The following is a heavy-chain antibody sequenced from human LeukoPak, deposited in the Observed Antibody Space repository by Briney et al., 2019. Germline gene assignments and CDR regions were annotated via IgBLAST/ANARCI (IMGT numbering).Heavy chain of an antibody. CDR3: ARGRSSSWSSFDY. Sequence: PSQTLSLTCTVSGGSISSGDYYWGRLRQPPGKGLEWIGYIYNNGRTYYNPSLKSRVTISVDTSKNLFSLKVSSVTAADAAVYYCARGRSSSWSSFDYWGQGTLVTVSS. D-gene: IGHD6-13*01. J-gene: IGHJ4*02. CDR2: IYNNGRT. V-gene: IGHV4-30-4*01. CDR1: GGSISSGDYY.